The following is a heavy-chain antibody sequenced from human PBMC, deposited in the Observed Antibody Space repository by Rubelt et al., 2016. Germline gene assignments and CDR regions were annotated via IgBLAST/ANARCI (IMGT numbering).Heavy chain of an antibody. CDR1: GGSISSSSYY. Sequence: GPGLVKPSETLSLTCTVSGGSISSSSYYWGWIRQPPGKGLEWIGEINHSGSTNYNPSLKSRVTISVDTSKNQFSLKLSSVTAADTAVYYCALGYSRFDPWGQGTLVTVSS. CDR2: INHSGST. CDR3: ALGYSRFDP. V-gene: IGHV4-39*07. J-gene: IGHJ5*02. D-gene: IGHD5-18*01.